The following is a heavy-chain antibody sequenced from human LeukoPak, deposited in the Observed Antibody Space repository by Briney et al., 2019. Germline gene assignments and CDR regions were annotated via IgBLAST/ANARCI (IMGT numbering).Heavy chain of an antibody. Sequence: GGSLRLSCAASGFTFSDYYMSWIRQAPGKGLEWVSFISSSGSTIYYADSVKGRFTISRDNAKNSLYLQMNSLRAEDTAVYYCARAMAVAANNWFDPWGQGTLVTVSS. J-gene: IGHJ5*02. CDR1: GFTFSDYY. V-gene: IGHV3-11*01. D-gene: IGHD2-15*01. CDR2: ISSSGSTI. CDR3: ARAMAVAANNWFDP.